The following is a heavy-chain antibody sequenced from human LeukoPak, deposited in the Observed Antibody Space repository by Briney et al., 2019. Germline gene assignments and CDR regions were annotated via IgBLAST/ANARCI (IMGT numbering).Heavy chain of an antibody. J-gene: IGHJ6*03. D-gene: IGHD1-26*01. CDR1: GYTFTSYD. CDR3: ARDRGSYLAYYYYMDV. CDR2: MNPNSGNT. V-gene: IGHV1-8*03. Sequence: ASVKVSCKASGYTFTSYDINWVRQATGQGLEWMGWMNPNSGNTGYAQKFQGRVTITRNTSISTAYMELSSLRSEDTAVYYCARDRGSYLAYYYYMDVWGKGTTVTVSS.